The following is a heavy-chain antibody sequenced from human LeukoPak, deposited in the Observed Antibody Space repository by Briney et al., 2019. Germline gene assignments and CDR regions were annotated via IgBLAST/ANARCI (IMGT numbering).Heavy chain of an antibody. V-gene: IGHV3-21*01. J-gene: IGHJ5*02. CDR3: ARDGKSGSRHPSPIVRGFDP. CDR1: GFTFSSYS. CDR2: ISSSSSYR. Sequence: KSGGSLRLSCAASGFTFSSYSMNWVRQAPGKGLEWVSSISSSSSYRYYADSVKGRFTISRDNAKNSLFLQMNSLRAEDTAVYYCARDGKSGSRHPSPIVRGFDPWGQGTLVTVSS. D-gene: IGHD2-2*01.